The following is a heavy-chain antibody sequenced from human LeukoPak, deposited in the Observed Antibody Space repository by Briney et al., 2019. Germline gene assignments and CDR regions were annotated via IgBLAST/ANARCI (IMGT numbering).Heavy chain of an antibody. Sequence: GGSLRLSCAASGFTFSSYAMSWVRQAPGKGLEWVADISHDGSHKFYADSVQGRFAISRDNSRNTLYLQMSGLRVEDTAVYYCVRDPNAGLTVTNFDFWGQGALVTVSS. CDR2: ISHDGSHK. CDR3: VRDPNAGLTVTNFDF. D-gene: IGHD4-17*01. J-gene: IGHJ4*02. V-gene: IGHV3-30*09. CDR1: GFTFSSYA.